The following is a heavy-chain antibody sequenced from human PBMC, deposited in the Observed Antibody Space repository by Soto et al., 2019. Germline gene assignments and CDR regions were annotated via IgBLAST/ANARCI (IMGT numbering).Heavy chain of an antibody. Sequence: EVQLVESGGGLVQPGGSLRLSCAASGFTFSTYWMHWVRQPPGKGLVWVSRINNDGSNTAYADSVKRRFTISRDNAQSTLYLQMNSLRAEDTAVYYCARDPLIGTTDYGLDVWGQGTTVSVSS. D-gene: IGHD1-7*01. CDR2: INNDGSNT. CDR3: ARDPLIGTTDYGLDV. J-gene: IGHJ6*02. V-gene: IGHV3-74*01. CDR1: GFTFSTYW.